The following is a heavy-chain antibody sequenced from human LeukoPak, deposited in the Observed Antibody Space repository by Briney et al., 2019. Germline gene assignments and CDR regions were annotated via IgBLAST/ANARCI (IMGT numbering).Heavy chain of an antibody. V-gene: IGHV3-64*01. CDR1: GFTFSSYA. J-gene: IGHJ4*02. D-gene: IGHD5-18*01. Sequence: GGSLRLSCAASGFTFSSYAMHWVRQAPGKGLEYVSAISSNGGSTYYANSVKGRFTISRDNSKNTLYLQMGSLRAEEMAVYYCAIALLGGYSYDYWGQGTLVTVSS. CDR2: ISSNGGST. CDR3: AIALLGGYSYDY.